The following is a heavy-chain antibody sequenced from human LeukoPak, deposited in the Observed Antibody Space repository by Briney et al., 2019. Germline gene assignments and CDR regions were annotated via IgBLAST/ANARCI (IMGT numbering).Heavy chain of an antibody. CDR3: ARDPSKGARWNYYYYYMDV. Sequence: GGSLRLSCTASGFTFSSYAMNWVRQAPGKGLEWVSTISGSGGSTYYADSVKGRFTISRDNAKNSLYLQMNSLRAEDTAVYCCARDPSKGARWNYYYYYMDVWGKGTTVTASS. CDR1: GFTFSSYA. V-gene: IGHV3-23*01. D-gene: IGHD6-6*01. J-gene: IGHJ6*03. CDR2: ISGSGGST.